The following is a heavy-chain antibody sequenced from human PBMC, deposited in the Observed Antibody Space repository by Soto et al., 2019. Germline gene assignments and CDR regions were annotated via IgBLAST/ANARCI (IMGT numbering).Heavy chain of an antibody. V-gene: IGHV4-59*08. CDR2: IFYTGST. CDR3: ATIPAATTYYFDY. J-gene: IGHJ4*02. Sequence: QVHLQESGPGLVKPSETLSLTCTVSGGSISGYYWSWIRQPPGKGLEWIGFIFYTGSTNYNPSLTSRVTISVHTSKNQFSLKLNSVTAADTAVYYCATIPAATTYYFDYWGQGALVTVSS. CDR1: GGSISGYY. D-gene: IGHD2-2*01.